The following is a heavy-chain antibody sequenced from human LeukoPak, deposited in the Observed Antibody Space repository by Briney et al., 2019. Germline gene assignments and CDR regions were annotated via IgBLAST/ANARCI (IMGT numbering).Heavy chain of an antibody. D-gene: IGHD4-17*01. CDR3: ARRPDPYGGYFDY. J-gene: IGHJ4*02. CDR1: GGSISSYY. V-gene: IGHV4-59*12. Sequence: PSETLSLTCTVSGGSISSYYWSWIRQPPGKGLEWIGYIYHYGSTFYNPSLKSRVTISLDRSRDQFSLKLTSVTAADTAVYYCARRPDPYGGYFDYWGQGTLVTVSS. CDR2: IYHYGST.